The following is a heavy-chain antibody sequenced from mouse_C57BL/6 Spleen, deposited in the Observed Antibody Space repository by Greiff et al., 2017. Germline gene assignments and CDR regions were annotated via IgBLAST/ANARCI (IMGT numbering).Heavy chain of an antibody. Sequence: VKLMESGAELVKPGASVKMSCKASGYTFTSYWITWVKQRPGQGLEWIGDIYPGSGSTNYNEKFKSKATLTVDTSSSTAYMQLSSLTSEDSAVYYCARHWDDYWGQGTTLTVSS. V-gene: IGHV1-55*01. J-gene: IGHJ2*01. CDR1: GYTFTSYW. CDR2: IYPGSGST. D-gene: IGHD4-1*01. CDR3: ARHWDDY.